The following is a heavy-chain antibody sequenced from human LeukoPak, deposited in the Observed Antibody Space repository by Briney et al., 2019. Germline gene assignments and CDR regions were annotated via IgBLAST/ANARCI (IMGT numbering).Heavy chain of an antibody. D-gene: IGHD6-19*01. V-gene: IGHV1-18*01. CDR1: GYIFTSYG. J-gene: IGHJ4*02. Sequence: ASVKVSCKASGYIFTSYGISWVRQAPGQGLEWMGWISTYNENTDYAQKFQGRDTMTTDTSTSTAYMDLRSLRSDDTAVYYCAREDSSGLFDYWGQGTLVTVSS. CDR2: ISTYNENT. CDR3: AREDSSGLFDY.